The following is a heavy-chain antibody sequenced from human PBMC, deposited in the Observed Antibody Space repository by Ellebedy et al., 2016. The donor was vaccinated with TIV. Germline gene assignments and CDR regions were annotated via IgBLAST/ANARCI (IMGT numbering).Heavy chain of an antibody. CDR3: TKRGVAWAAFDI. D-gene: IGHD7-27*01. Sequence: PGGSLRLSCAASGFIFSGYWMHWVRQAPGKGLVWVSRINSDGSDTAYADSVRGRFTISRDNAKYTLYLQMNSLRAEDTAVYYCTKRGVAWAAFDIWGPGTLVTVSS. CDR2: INSDGSDT. CDR1: GFIFSGYW. V-gene: IGHV3-74*01. J-gene: IGHJ3*02.